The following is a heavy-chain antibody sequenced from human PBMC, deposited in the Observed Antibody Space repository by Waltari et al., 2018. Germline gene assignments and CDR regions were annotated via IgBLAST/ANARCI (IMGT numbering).Heavy chain of an antibody. D-gene: IGHD1-26*01. J-gene: IGHJ4*02. Sequence: EVQLVESGGGLVQPGGSLRLSCAASGFTFTSYYMHWVRQPQGKGLVCVSRISSDGTSTSYADSVKGRFTISRDNAKNTLFLQMNSLRAEDTGVYYCARGSHYSNDYWGQGTLVTVSS. CDR3: ARGSHYSNDY. CDR1: GFTFTSYY. CDR2: ISSDGTST. V-gene: IGHV3-74*01.